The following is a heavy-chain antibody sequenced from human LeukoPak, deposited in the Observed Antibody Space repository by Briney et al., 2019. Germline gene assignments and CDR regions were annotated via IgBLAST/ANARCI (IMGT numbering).Heavy chain of an antibody. D-gene: IGHD1-26*01. CDR3: ARQKLLGSAFDI. Sequence: SGGSLRLSCAASGFTFSDYYMSWIRQAPGKGLEWVSYISSSGSTIYYADSVKGRFTISRDNAKNSLYLQMKSLRAEDTAVYYCARQKLLGSAFDIWGQGTMVTVSS. CDR1: GFTFSDYY. CDR2: ISSSGSTI. V-gene: IGHV3-11*01. J-gene: IGHJ3*02.